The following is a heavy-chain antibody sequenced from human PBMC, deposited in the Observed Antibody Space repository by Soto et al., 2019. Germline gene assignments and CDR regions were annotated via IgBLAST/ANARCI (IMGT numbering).Heavy chain of an antibody. V-gene: IGHV3-48*01. CDR1: GFTFSSYS. CDR2: ISSSSSTI. CDR3: ARGAYLNWFDP. J-gene: IGHJ5*02. Sequence: EVQLVESGGGLVRPGGSLRLSCAASGFTFSSYSMNWVRQAPGKGLEWVSYISSSSSTIYYADSVKGRFTISRDNAKNSLYLQMNSLRAEDTAVYYCARGAYLNWFDPWGQGTLVTVSS.